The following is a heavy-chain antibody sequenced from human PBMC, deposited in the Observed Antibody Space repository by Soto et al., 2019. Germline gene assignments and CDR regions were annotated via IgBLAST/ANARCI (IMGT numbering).Heavy chain of an antibody. CDR3: TTDYGGNSDY. Sequence: GGYLRLSCAASGFNFSNAWMRWVRQAPGKGLGWVGRIKSKTDGGTTDYAAPVKGRFTISRDDSKNTLYLQMNSLKTEDTAVYYCTTDYGGNSDYWGQGTLVTVSS. CDR2: IKSKTDGGTT. J-gene: IGHJ4*02. D-gene: IGHD4-17*01. V-gene: IGHV3-15*01. CDR1: GFNFSNAW.